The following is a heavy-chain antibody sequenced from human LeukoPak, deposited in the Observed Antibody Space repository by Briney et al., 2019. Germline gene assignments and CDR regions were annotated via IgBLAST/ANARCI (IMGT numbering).Heavy chain of an antibody. CDR2: IYYTGST. CDR1: GGSVSSGGYY. Sequence: TSETLSLTCTVSGGSVSSGGYYWNWIRQPPGKGLEWIGYIYYTGSTNYNPSLKSRVTISVDTSKNQFSLKLSYVTAADTAVYYCARADTTIGANGIFGYWGQGTLVTVSS. J-gene: IGHJ4*02. D-gene: IGHD3-9*01. V-gene: IGHV4-61*08. CDR3: ARADTTIGANGIFGY.